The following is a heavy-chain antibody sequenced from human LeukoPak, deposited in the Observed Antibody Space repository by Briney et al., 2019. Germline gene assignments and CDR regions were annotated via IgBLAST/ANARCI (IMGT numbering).Heavy chain of an antibody. CDR1: GGSISGYY. J-gene: IGHJ4*02. V-gene: IGHV4-59*01. CDR3: ARLFHPSFSGNYPFDY. CDR2: VSYSGST. Sequence: SETLSLTCTVSGGSISGYYWSWIRQPPGKGLEWIAYVSYSGSTDYNPSLKGRVTVSVATSKNQFSLNLNSVTAADTAVYYCARLFHPSFSGNYPFDYWGQGTLVTVSS. D-gene: IGHD6-19*01.